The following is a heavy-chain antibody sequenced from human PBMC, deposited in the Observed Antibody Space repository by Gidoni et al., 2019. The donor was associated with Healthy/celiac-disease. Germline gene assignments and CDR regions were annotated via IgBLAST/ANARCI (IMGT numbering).Heavy chain of an antibody. V-gene: IGHV3-23*01. CDR2: ISGSGGST. J-gene: IGHJ1*01. D-gene: IGHD2-21*02. Sequence: EVQLLESGGGLVQPGGSLRLSCAASGFTCSSYAMSWVRQAPGKGLEWVSAISGSGGSTYYADSVKGRFTISRDNSKNTLYLQMNSLRAEDTAVYYCAKDLRIVVVTGLFQHWGQGTLVTVSS. CDR1: GFTCSSYA. CDR3: AKDLRIVVVTGLFQH.